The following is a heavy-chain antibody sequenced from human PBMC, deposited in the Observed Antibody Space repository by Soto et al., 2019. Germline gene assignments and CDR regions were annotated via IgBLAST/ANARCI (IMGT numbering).Heavy chain of an antibody. J-gene: IGHJ3*02. D-gene: IGHD3-22*01. V-gene: IGHV1-8*01. CDR1: GYTFTSYD. Sequence: ASVQVSCKASGYTFTSYDINWVRQATGQGLEWMGWMNPNSGNTGYAQKFQGRVTMTRNTSISTAYMELSSLRSEDTALYYCARDHLLYYYDSSGYYYVGSDAFDIWGQGTMVTVSS. CDR2: MNPNSGNT. CDR3: ARDHLLYYYDSSGYYYVGSDAFDI.